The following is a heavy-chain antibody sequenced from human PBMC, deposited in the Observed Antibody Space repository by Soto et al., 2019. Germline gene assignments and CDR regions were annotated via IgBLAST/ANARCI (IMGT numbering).Heavy chain of an antibody. CDR1: GSTISSYA. V-gene: IGHV3-30-3*01. Sequence: PGGSLRLSCAVSGSTISSYAMHWVRQAPGKGLGWVAFISYDGSNKYYADSVTGRFTISRDNSKNTVFLQMNSLRAEDTAVYYCARGDGHSYGTFFDYWGQGTLVTV. CDR2: ISYDGSNK. D-gene: IGHD5-18*01. J-gene: IGHJ4*02. CDR3: ARGDGHSYGTFFDY.